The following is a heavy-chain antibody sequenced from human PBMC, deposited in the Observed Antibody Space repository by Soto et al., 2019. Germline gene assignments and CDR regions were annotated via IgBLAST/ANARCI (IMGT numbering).Heavy chain of an antibody. J-gene: IGHJ4*02. CDR1: GGSITRGGYY. D-gene: IGHD5-12*01. V-gene: IGHV4-31*01. Sequence: QVQLQESGPRLVNPSQTLSLTCTVSGGSITRGGYYWTWIRQHPGKGLEWIGYIYYSGSTYYNPSLNSLLTRSVDTSNNQFSLKLSSVTVADTAVYYCARVDSGGYAYFAYWGQGTLVTVSS. CDR2: IYYSGST. CDR3: ARVDSGGYAYFAY.